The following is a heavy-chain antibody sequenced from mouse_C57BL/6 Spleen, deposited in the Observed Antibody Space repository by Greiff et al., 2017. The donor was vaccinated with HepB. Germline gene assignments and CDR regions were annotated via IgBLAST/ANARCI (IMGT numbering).Heavy chain of an antibody. CDR3: ARSPLLPWAMDY. CDR1: GYAFSSYW. V-gene: IGHV1-80*01. Sequence: QVQLQQSGAELVKPGASVKISCKASGYAFSSYWMNWVKQRPGKGLEWIGQIYPGDGDTNYNGKFKGKATLTADKSSSTAYMQLSSLTSEDSAVYFCARSPLLPWAMDYWGQGTSVTVSS. CDR2: IYPGDGDT. J-gene: IGHJ4*01. D-gene: IGHD1-2*01.